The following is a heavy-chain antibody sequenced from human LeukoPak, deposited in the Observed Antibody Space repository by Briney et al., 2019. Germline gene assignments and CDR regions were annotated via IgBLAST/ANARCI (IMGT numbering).Heavy chain of an antibody. CDR2: IYHSGST. J-gene: IGHJ5*02. CDR3: ARHLYGSGFDP. V-gene: IGHV4-38-2*01. CDR1: GYSISSGYY. D-gene: IGHD4-17*01. Sequence: SETLSLXCAVSGYSISSGYYWGWIRQPPGKGLEWIGSIYHSGSTYYSPSLKSRVTISVDTSKNQFSLKLSSVTAADTAVYYCARHLYGSGFDPWGQGTLVTVSS.